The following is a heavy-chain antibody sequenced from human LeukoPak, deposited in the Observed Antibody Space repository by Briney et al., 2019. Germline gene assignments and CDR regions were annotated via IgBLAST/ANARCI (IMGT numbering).Heavy chain of an antibody. V-gene: IGHV3-23*01. J-gene: IGHJ4*02. Sequence: PGGSLRLSCAASGFTFSSYGMSWVRQAPGKGLEWVSAISGSGGSTYYADSVKGRFTISRDNYKNTLYLHMNSLKPEDTAMYYCARLRSTTLRELLDYWGQGTLVTVSS. CDR1: GFTFSSYG. CDR2: ISGSGGST. CDR3: ARLRSTTLRELLDY. D-gene: IGHD1-7*01.